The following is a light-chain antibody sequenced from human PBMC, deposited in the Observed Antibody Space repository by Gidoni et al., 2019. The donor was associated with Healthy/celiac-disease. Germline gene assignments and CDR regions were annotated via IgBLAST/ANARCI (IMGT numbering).Light chain of an antibody. CDR1: KDISNY. V-gene: IGKV1-33*01. CDR3: QQYDNLPLT. J-gene: IGKJ4*01. Sequence: DIQMTQYPSSLSASVGDSVTITCQASKDISNYLYWYQQKPGKAPKLLIYDASNLETGVPSMFSGSGSGTDFTFTISILQPEDIATYYCQQYDNLPLTFGGGTKVEIK. CDR2: DAS.